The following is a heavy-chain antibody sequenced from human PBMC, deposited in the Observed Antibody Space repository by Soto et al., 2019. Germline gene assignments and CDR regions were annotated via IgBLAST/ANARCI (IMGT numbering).Heavy chain of an antibody. Sequence: GGSLRLSCADSGFSFSSYGMNWVRQAPGKGLEWISYISSSGGTMYYADSVKGRFTISRDNAKSSLYLQMNSLTAEDTAVYYCARDPWTTTGTRCYFDYWGQGSLVTVSS. D-gene: IGHD1-1*01. J-gene: IGHJ4*02. CDR3: ARDPWTTTGTRCYFDY. CDR1: GFSFSSYG. V-gene: IGHV3-48*01. CDR2: ISSSGGTM.